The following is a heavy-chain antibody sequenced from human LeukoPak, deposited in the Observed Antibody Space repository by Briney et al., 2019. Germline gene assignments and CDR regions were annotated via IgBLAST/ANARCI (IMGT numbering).Heavy chain of an antibody. CDR3: ARGLNIVVVVAAIGA. V-gene: IGHV3-48*01. CDR1: GFTFSSYS. CDR2: ISSSSSTI. J-gene: IGHJ5*02. D-gene: IGHD2-15*01. Sequence: GGSLRLSCAASGFTFSSYSMNWVRQAPGKGLEWVSYISSSSSTIYYADSVKGRFTISRDSSKNTLYLQMNSLRAEDTAVYYCARGLNIVVVVAAIGAWGQGTLVTVSS.